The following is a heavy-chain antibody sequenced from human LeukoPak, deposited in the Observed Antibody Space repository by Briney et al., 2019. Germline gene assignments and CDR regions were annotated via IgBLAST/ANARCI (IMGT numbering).Heavy chain of an antibody. CDR2: INAGNGNT. D-gene: IGHD6-19*01. CDR3: ARGTWEQWLVPSSYYYYGMDV. J-gene: IGHJ6*02. Sequence: ASVKVSCKASGYTFTSYAMHWVRQAPGQRLEWMGWINAGNGNTKYSQKFQGRVTITRDTSASTAYMELSSLRSEDTAVYYCARGTWEQWLVPSSYYYYGMDVWGQGTTVTVFS. CDR1: GYTFTSYA. V-gene: IGHV1-3*01.